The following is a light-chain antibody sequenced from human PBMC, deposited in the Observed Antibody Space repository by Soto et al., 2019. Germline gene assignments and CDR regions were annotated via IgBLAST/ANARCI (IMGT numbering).Light chain of an antibody. J-gene: IGKJ5*01. CDR2: DAS. Sequence: EIVLTQSPGTLSLSPGERVTLSCKASQSVSNNYLAWYQQKPGQAPRLLIYDASNRATGIPARFSGSGSGTDFTLTISSLEPEDFAVYYCQQRSNWPQITFGQGARLEI. CDR3: QQRSNWPQIT. V-gene: IGKV3-11*01. CDR1: QSVSNNY.